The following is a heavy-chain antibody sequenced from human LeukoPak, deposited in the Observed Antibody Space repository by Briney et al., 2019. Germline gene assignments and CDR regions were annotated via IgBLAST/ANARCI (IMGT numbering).Heavy chain of an antibody. CDR2: LKQDGSEK. J-gene: IGHJ4*02. V-gene: IGHV3-7*01. Sequence: GGSLRLSCGAAGFTFRSYWMSWVRQAPGKGLEWVARLKQDGSEKYYVDSVKGRFTISRDNAKNSLYLQMNSLRAEDTAVYYCAREDGYNFPYYFDYWGQGTLVTVSS. CDR3: AREDGYNFPYYFDY. CDR1: GFTFRSYW. D-gene: IGHD5-24*01.